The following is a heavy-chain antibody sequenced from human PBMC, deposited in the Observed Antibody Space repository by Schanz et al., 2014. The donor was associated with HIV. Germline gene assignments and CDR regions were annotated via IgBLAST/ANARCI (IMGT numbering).Heavy chain of an antibody. V-gene: IGHV3-11*01. CDR3: ARFPVRNYNYYYGMDV. Sequence: QVQLVESGGGLVKPGGSLRLSCAGSGFTFSDYYMSWIRQAPGKGLEWVSYISESGSSVYYADSVKGRFTISRDNAKNSLYLQMNSLRAEDTAVYYCARFPVRNYNYYYGMDVWGQGTTVTVSS. D-gene: IGHD3-22*01. CDR2: ISESGSSV. CDR1: GFTFSDYY. J-gene: IGHJ6*02.